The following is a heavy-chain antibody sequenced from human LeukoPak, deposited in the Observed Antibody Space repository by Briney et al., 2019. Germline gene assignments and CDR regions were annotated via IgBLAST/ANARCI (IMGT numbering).Heavy chain of an antibody. CDR1: GITLSNYG. CDR3: VRRGDASSGWGDHDY. D-gene: IGHD6-19*01. J-gene: IGHJ4*02. V-gene: IGHV3-23*01. CDR2: ISDSGGRT. Sequence: GGSLRLSCAVSGITLSNYGMSWVRQAPGKGLEWVAGISDSGGRTNYADSVKGRFTISRDNSKNMLHLQMSSLTGEDTALYYCVRRGDASSGWGDHDYWGQGALVTVSS.